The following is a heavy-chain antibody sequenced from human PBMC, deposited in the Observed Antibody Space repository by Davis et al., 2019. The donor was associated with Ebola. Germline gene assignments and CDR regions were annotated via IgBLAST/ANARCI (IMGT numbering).Heavy chain of an antibody. J-gene: IGHJ6*02. Sequence: GESLKISCAASGFTFSTYSMSWVRQAPGKALEWVSSISSDSDYIYYADSAKGRFTISRDNAKNSLYLQMNSLRAEDTAVYYCARDILGDRGMDVWGQGTTVTVSS. CDR1: GFTFSTYS. D-gene: IGHD1-26*01. V-gene: IGHV3-21*01. CDR2: ISSDSDYI. CDR3: ARDILGDRGMDV.